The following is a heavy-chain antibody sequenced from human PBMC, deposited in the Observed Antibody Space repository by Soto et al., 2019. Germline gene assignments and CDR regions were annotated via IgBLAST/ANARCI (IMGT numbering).Heavy chain of an antibody. Sequence: PGGSLRLSCVVSGFTFSGAWMTWVRQAPGKGLEWVGRIKRKIDGETTDYAAPVKGRFTISRDDSKSTLYLQMNSLRTEDTAMYYCIIGTGLTEFDYCGQGVLVTVSP. D-gene: IGHD1-1*01. CDR1: GFTFSGAW. CDR2: IKRKIDGETT. V-gene: IGHV3-15*01. J-gene: IGHJ4*02. CDR3: IIGTGLTEFDY.